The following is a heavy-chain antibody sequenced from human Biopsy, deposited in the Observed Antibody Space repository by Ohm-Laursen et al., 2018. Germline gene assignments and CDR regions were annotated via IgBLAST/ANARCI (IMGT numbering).Heavy chain of an antibody. V-gene: IGHV3-23*01. D-gene: IGHD2-21*01. Sequence: GSLRLSCAASGFIFSTHDMSWVRQVPGKGLEWLSYISSSGGSTYHAEFLKGRFTISRDNSRNTLFLQMDSLRADDTAVYYCVKAYSAIYWFDPWGQGTLVTVSS. J-gene: IGHJ5*02. CDR2: ISSSGGST. CDR3: VKAYSAIYWFDP. CDR1: GFIFSTHD.